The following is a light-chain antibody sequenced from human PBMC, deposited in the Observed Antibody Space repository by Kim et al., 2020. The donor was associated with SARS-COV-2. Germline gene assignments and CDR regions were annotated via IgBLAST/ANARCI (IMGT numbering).Light chain of an antibody. Sequence: AIQLTQSPSSLSASVGDRVTITCRASQRISSALAWYQQKPGKAPKLLIYDASSLESGVPSRFSGSGSGTDFTLTISSLQPEDFATYYCQQFNSYPTFGGGTKLEI. CDR3: QQFNSYPT. V-gene: IGKV1-13*02. CDR2: DAS. J-gene: IGKJ4*01. CDR1: QRISSA.